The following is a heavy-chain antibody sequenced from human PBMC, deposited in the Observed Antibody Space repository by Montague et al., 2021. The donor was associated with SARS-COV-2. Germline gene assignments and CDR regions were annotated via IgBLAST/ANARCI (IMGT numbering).Heavy chain of an antibody. CDR1: GFRFNNFA. J-gene: IGHJ4*02. V-gene: IGHV3-23*01. D-gene: IGHD2-15*01. CDR2: ISGGDGST. CDR3: AKDLVDY. Sequence: SLRLSCAASGFRFNNFAMSWVRQAPGKGLEWVSSISGGDGSTYYADSVKGRFTISRDNSKNTLYLQMNSLRAGDTAVYYCAKDLVDYWGQGTLVTVSS.